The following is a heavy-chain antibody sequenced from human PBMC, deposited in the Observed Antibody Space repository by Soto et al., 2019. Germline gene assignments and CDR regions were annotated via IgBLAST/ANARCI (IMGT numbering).Heavy chain of an antibody. V-gene: IGHV1-69*12. CDR3: AGGIRSVNYSMDV. CDR1: GGTFNNYA. CDR2: IIPMFGTS. J-gene: IGHJ6*02. D-gene: IGHD1-26*01. Sequence: QVQLVQSGAEVKKPGSSVTVSCTASGGTFNNYAINWVRQAPGQGLEWMGVIIPMFGTSSYARKFQARVTIAADESTRTAYLELSGLRSEYKAVYFCAGGIRSVNYSMDVWGQGTTVSVSS.